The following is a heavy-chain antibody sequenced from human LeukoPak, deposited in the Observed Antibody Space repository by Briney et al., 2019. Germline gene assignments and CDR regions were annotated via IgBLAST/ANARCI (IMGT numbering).Heavy chain of an antibody. J-gene: IGHJ6*03. CDR3: AKGHGWEASYYYYYMDV. Sequence: ASVKVSCKASGGTFSSYDISWVRQAPGQGLEWMGGIIPMLGTPNYVQKFQGRVTITADKSTSTAYMDLSSLRSEDTAVYYCAKGHGWEASYYYYYMDVWGKGTTVTISS. D-gene: IGHD1-26*01. CDR1: GGTFSSYD. CDR2: IIPMLGTP. V-gene: IGHV1-69*06.